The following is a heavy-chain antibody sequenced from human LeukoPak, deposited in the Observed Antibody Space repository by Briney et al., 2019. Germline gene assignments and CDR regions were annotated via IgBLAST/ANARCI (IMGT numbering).Heavy chain of an antibody. CDR1: GYTFTSYG. Sequence: PRASVKVSCKASGYTFTSYGINWVRQAPGQGLEWMGWINVYNGNTNNAQKLQGRVTMTPDTSTSTAYMELRSLRSDDTAVYYCASAGIDRGARLTHAFDIWGQGTMVPVSS. J-gene: IGHJ3*02. V-gene: IGHV1-18*01. CDR2: INVYNGNT. D-gene: IGHD6-13*01. CDR3: ASAGIDRGARLTHAFDI.